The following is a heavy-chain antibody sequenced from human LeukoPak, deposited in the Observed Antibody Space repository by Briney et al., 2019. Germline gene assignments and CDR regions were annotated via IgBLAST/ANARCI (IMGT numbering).Heavy chain of an antibody. Sequence: PSETLSLTCTVSGGSISSGSYYWSWIRQPAGKGLEWIGRIYTSGSTNYNPSLKSRVTISVDTSKNQFSLKLSSVTAADTAVYYCARDSEMATIYHSSDSDAFDIWGQGTMVTVSS. CDR3: ARDSEMATIYHSSDSDAFDI. D-gene: IGHD5-24*01. CDR2: IYTSGST. CDR1: GGSISSGSYY. V-gene: IGHV4-61*02. J-gene: IGHJ3*02.